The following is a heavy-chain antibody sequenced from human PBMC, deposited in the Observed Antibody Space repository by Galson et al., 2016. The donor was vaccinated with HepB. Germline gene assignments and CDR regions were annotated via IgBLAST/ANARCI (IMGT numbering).Heavy chain of an antibody. V-gene: IGHV4-61*01. CDR3: ARATDYDFWSDSPEY. J-gene: IGHJ4*02. CDR2: LSFNGRT. CDR1: GGSVSSGSYY. Sequence: ETLSLTCTVSGGSVSSGSYYLSWIRQPPGKGLEWIGYLSFNGRTSYDPSLKSRVTILVDTSKNQFSLKLSSVTAAATAVYYCARATDYDFWSDSPEYWGQGILVTVSS. D-gene: IGHD3-3*01.